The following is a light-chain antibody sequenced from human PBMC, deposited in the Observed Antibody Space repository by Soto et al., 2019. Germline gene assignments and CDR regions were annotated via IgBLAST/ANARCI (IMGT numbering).Light chain of an antibody. CDR2: EVS. V-gene: IGLV2-14*01. CDR1: SSDVGGYNY. Sequence: QSALTQPASVSGSPGQSITISCTGSSSDVGGYNYVSWYQQYPGKAPKLMIYEVSNRPSGVSNRFSGSKSGNTASLTISGLQAEDEADYFCSSYSISTAYLFGTGTKLTVL. CDR3: SSYSISTAYL. J-gene: IGLJ1*01.